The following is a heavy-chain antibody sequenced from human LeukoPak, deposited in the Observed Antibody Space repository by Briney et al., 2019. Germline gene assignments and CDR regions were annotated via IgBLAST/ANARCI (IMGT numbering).Heavy chain of an antibody. CDR2: IYYSGNT. J-gene: IGHJ5*02. CDR1: GGSVSSDSYY. V-gene: IGHV4-61*01. CDR3: ARVYNWFDP. Sequence: SETLSLTCTVSGGSVSSDSYYWSWIRQPPGKELEYIGYIYYSGNTNYNPSLKSRVTISIDTSKNRFSLKLSSVTAADTAVYYCARVYNWFDPWGQGTLVTVSS.